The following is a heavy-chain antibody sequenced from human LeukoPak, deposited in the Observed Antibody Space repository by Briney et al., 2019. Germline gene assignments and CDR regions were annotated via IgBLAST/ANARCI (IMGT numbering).Heavy chain of an antibody. CDR1: DGSISSSYYY. D-gene: IGHD1-1*01. Sequence: SETLSLTCTVSDGSISSSYYYWGWIRQPPGKGLEWIGSISYSGSTYYNPSLKSRVTRSVDTSRNQFSLKLSSVTAADTAVYYCAREVLSWNDVVWFDPWGQGTLVTVSS. J-gene: IGHJ5*02. V-gene: IGHV4-39*07. CDR3: AREVLSWNDVVWFDP. CDR2: ISYSGST.